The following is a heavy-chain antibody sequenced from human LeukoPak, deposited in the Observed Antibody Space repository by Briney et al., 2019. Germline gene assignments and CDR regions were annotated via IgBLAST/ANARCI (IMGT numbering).Heavy chain of an antibody. CDR2: INHSGST. Sequence: PSETLSLTCAVYGASLSDFYWSWIRQPPGKGLEWIGEINHSGSTNYNPALKSRVTISVDTSRKQFSLEVSSVTAADTAVYYCARGPATGYAREFDPWGQGTLVTVSS. V-gene: IGHV4-34*01. CDR1: GASLSDFY. D-gene: IGHD5-12*01. J-gene: IGHJ5*02. CDR3: ARGPATGYAREFDP.